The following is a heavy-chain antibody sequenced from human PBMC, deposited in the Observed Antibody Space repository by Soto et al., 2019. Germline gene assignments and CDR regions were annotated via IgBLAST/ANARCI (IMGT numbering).Heavy chain of an antibody. CDR2: ITSSGSKT. CDR1: GFNFNDYY. Sequence: QVQLVESGGGLVKPGGSLRLSCAASGFNFNDYYMGWVRQAPGKGLEWISYITSSGSKTYYADSVMGRFTIPRDNAKNSLYLQMNSLTAEDTAVYYCARTGVQIALAGTDVWGQGTMVTVSS. V-gene: IGHV3-11*01. D-gene: IGHD6-19*01. J-gene: IGHJ6*02. CDR3: ARTGVQIALAGTDV.